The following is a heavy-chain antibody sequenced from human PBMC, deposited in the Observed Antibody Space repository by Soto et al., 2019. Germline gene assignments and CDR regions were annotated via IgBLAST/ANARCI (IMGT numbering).Heavy chain of an antibody. J-gene: IGHJ6*02. Sequence: PGESLKISCKGSGYKFTSYWIGWVRQMPGKGLEWMGFIYPGDSDTKYSPSLQGQVTISADTSISTAYLQWTSLKASDTAMYYCARSRRGAYSSGWYSPSGYYNYGIDVWGQGTKVTVSS. CDR1: GYKFTSYW. V-gene: IGHV5-51*01. CDR2: IYPGDSDT. CDR3: ARSRRGAYSSGWYSPSGYYNYGIDV. D-gene: IGHD6-19*01.